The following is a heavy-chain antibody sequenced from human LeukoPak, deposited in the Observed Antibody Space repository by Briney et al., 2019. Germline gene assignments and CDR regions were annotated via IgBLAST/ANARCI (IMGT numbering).Heavy chain of an antibody. Sequence: GGSLRLSCAASGFTFSSYSMNWVRQAPGKGLEWVSSISSSSSYIYYADSVKGRFTISRDNAKNSLYLQMNSLITEDTAVYYCTREPRYYFDSWGQGTLVTVSS. CDR3: TREPRYYFDS. CDR1: GFTFSSYS. CDR2: ISSSSSYI. V-gene: IGHV3-21*04. J-gene: IGHJ4*02.